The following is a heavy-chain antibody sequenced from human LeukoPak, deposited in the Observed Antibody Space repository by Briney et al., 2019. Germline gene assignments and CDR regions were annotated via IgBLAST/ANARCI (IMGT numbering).Heavy chain of an antibody. CDR3: ARHYDSSGYSVFDY. CDR1: GGSISSYY. Sequence: SETLSLTCTVSGGSISSYYWSWIRQPPGKGLEWIGYIYYSGSTNYNPSLKSRVTISVDTSKNQFSLKLSSVTAADTAVYYCARHYDSSGYSVFDYWGQGTLVTVSS. CDR2: IYYSGST. D-gene: IGHD3-22*01. J-gene: IGHJ4*02. V-gene: IGHV4-59*08.